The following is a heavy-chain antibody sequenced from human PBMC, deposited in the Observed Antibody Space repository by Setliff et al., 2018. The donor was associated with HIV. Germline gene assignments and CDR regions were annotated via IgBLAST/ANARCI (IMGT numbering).Heavy chain of an antibody. CDR1: GGSISSHF. CDR3: TRGPEGVAGGDY. V-gene: IGHV4-59*11. D-gene: IGHD3-3*01. J-gene: IGHJ4*02. CDR2: IYYSGST. Sequence: SETLSLTCSVSGGSISSHFWTWIRQPPGKGLEWIGYIYYSGSTNYNPSLKSRVTISVDRSKRQFSLNLSSVTAADTAIYYCTRGPEGVAGGDYWGQGILVTVSS.